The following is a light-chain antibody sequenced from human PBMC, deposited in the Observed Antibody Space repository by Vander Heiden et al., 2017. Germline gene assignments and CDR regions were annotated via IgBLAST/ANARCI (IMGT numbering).Light chain of an antibody. Sequence: EIVMTQSPASLSVSLGDRATLSCRASQSVNNNLAWYHQKPGQAPSLLIFGASTRATGVPTRFSASGSATEFTLTISSVQSGDLGSVYCQQYNKWPYTFGQGTKLEIK. V-gene: IGKV3-15*01. J-gene: IGKJ2*01. CDR1: QSVNNN. CDR2: GAS. CDR3: QQYNKWPYT.